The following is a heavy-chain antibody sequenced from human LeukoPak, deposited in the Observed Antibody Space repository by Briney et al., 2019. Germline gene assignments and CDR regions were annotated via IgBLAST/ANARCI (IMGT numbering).Heavy chain of an antibody. D-gene: IGHD3-9*01. V-gene: IGHV3-33*01. J-gene: IGHJ4*02. Sequence: GGSLRLSCAASGFTFSNFGMHWVRQAPGKGLEWVSFIWYDGSSKYYGDSVKGRFTISRDNSKDTLYLQMNNLRAEDTAVYYCARGYYDILTGLEYWGQGTLVTVSS. CDR1: GFTFSNFG. CDR2: IWYDGSSK. CDR3: ARGYYDILTGLEY.